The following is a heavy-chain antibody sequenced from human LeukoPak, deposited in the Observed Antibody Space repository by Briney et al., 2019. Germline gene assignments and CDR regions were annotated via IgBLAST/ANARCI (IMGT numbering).Heavy chain of an antibody. J-gene: IGHJ5*02. V-gene: IGHV4-59*08. Sequence: SETLSLTCTVSGGSISSYYWSWIRQPLGKGLEWIGYIYYSGSTNYNPSLKSRVTISVDTSKNQFSLKLRSVTAADTAVYYCARHVGYGNNWFDPWGQGTLVTVSS. CDR2: IYYSGST. CDR3: ARHVGYGNNWFDP. CDR1: GGSISSYY. D-gene: IGHD5-18*01.